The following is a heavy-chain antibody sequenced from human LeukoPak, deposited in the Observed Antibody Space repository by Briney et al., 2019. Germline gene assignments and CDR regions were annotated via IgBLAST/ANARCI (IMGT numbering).Heavy chain of an antibody. Sequence: GASVKVSCKASGYTFTSYAMHWVRQAPGQRLGWMGWINAGNGNTKYSQKFQGRVTITRDTSASTAYMELSSLRSEDTAVYYCARALPLGRFGELVVYWGQGTLVTVSS. V-gene: IGHV1-3*01. D-gene: IGHD3-10*01. J-gene: IGHJ4*02. CDR2: INAGNGNT. CDR1: GYTFTSYA. CDR3: ARALPLGRFGELVVY.